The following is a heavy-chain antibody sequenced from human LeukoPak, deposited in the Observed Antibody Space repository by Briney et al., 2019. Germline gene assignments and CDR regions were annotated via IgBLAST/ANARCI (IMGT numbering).Heavy chain of an antibody. D-gene: IGHD3-10*01. CDR1: GFTFDDYG. V-gene: IGHV3-20*04. Sequence: PGGSLRLSCAASGFTFDDYGMSWVRQAPGKGLEWVSGINWNDGSTAYADSVKGRFTISRDNAKNSLSLQMNSLRAEDTALYYCASTLVRGVIAPFDYWGQGTLVTVSS. J-gene: IGHJ4*02. CDR2: INWNDGST. CDR3: ASTLVRGVIAPFDY.